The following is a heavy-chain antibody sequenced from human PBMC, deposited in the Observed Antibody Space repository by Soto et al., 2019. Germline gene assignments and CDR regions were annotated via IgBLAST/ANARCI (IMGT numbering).Heavy chain of an antibody. V-gene: IGHV5-51*03. CDR1: GYDFNIYW. J-gene: IGHJ6*02. CDR2: VYPDDSDT. CDR3: ASPVPSNRPGGGLDL. Sequence: EVQLVQSGAEVKKPGESLMVSCKASGYDFNIYWIGWVRQLPGKGLEWMGVVYPDDSDTIYSPSFQGLVTISVDKSISTASPQLSTLTASATAMFYCASPVPSNRPGGGLDLWGQGTTVIVSS. D-gene: IGHD4-4*01.